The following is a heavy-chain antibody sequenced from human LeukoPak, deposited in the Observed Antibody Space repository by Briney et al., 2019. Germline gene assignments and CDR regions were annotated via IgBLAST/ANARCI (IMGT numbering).Heavy chain of an antibody. CDR1: GGSFSGYY. CDR2: INHSGST. D-gene: IGHD5-18*01. Sequence: SETLSLTCAVYGGSFSGYYWSWIRQPPGKGLEWIGEINHSGSTNYNPSLKSRVTISLDTSKNQFSLKLSSVTAADTAVYYCAREREWIQLPAMRSYYYMDVWGKGTTVTVSS. J-gene: IGHJ6*03. V-gene: IGHV4-34*01. CDR3: AREREWIQLPAMRSYYYMDV.